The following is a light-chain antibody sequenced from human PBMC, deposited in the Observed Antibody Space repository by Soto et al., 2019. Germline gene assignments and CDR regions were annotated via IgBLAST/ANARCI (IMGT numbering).Light chain of an antibody. V-gene: IGLV2-14*01. CDR2: EVS. Sequence: QSVLTQPASVSGSPGQSITISCTGTSSDVGGYNYVSWYQQHPGKAPKLMIFEVSSRPSGVSYRFSGSKSGNTASLTISGRQAEDEADYYCSSYTSSSTLDVFGSGTKVTVL. CDR3: SSYTSSSTLDV. J-gene: IGLJ1*01. CDR1: SSDVGGYNY.